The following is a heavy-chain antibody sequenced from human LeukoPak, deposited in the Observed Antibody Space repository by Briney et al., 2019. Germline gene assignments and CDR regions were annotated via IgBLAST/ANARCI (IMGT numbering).Heavy chain of an antibody. D-gene: IGHD4-17*01. Sequence: MTSETLSLTCTVSGGSISGSNYYWAWVRQPPGKGREWVGSGFYSGSAYSNPSLKSRVTISVDTSRNQFSLNLSSVTAADTAVYYCARLRGAMTPVTSDFDYWGQGTLVTVSS. CDR3: ARLRGAMTPVTSDFDY. J-gene: IGHJ4*02. CDR1: GGSISGSNYY. V-gene: IGHV4-39*01. CDR2: GFYSGSA.